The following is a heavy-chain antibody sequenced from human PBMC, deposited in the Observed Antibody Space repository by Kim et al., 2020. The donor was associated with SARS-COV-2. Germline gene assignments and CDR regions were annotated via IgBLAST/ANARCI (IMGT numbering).Heavy chain of an antibody. CDR2: ISYDGSNK. D-gene: IGHD6-19*01. CDR1: GFTFSSYG. V-gene: IGHV3-30*18. J-gene: IGHJ6*02. CDR3: AKEGSGWSHYYYGMDV. Sequence: GGSLRLSCAASGFTFSSYGMHWVRQAPGKGLEWVAVISYDGSNKYYADSVKGRFTISRDNSKNTLYLQMNSLRAEDTAVYYCAKEGSGWSHYYYGMDVWGQGTTVTVSS.